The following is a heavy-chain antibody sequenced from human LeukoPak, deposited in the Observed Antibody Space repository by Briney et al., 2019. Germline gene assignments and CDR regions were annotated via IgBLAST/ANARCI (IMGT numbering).Heavy chain of an antibody. Sequence: GGSLRLSCAASGFTFNNYAMSWVRQAPGKGLEWVSAISGSGDSTYYADSVKGRFTISRDNSKNTLNPHMNSLRAEDTAVYYCAKEVTVTKVSVTLMIDYWGQGTLVTVSS. CDR1: GFTFNNYA. CDR2: ISGSGDST. V-gene: IGHV3-23*01. CDR3: AKEVTVTKVSVTLMIDY. D-gene: IGHD4-11*01. J-gene: IGHJ4*02.